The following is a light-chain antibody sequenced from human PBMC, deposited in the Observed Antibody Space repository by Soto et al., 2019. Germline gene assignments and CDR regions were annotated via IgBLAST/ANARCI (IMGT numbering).Light chain of an antibody. V-gene: IGLV1-40*01. Sequence: QSVLTQPPSVSGAPGQRVTISCTGSSSNIGAGYDVHWYQQLPGTAPKLLIYGNNNRPSGVPDRFSGSKSDTSASLAITGLQAEDEADYYCQSYDSSLSALFGGGTQLTV. J-gene: IGLJ2*01. CDR2: GNN. CDR1: SSNIGAGYD. CDR3: QSYDSSLSAL.